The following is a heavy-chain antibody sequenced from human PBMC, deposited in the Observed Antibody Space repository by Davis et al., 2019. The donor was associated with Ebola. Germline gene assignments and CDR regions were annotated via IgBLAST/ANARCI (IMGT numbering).Heavy chain of an antibody. Sequence: ASVKVSCKASGYTFTSYYMHWVRQAPGQGLEWMGIINPSGGSTSYAQKFQGRVTMTTDTSTSTAYMELRSLRSDDTAVYYCARGLLQQWLAPFDYWGQGTLVTVSS. CDR2: INPSGGST. D-gene: IGHD6-19*01. CDR3: ARGLLQQWLAPFDY. CDR1: GYTFTSYY. V-gene: IGHV1-46*01. J-gene: IGHJ4*02.